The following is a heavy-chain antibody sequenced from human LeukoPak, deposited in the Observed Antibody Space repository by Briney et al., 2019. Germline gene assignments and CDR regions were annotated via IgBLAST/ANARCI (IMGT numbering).Heavy chain of an antibody. D-gene: IGHD5-12*01. CDR2: INPNSGGT. Sequence: ASVKVSCKASGDTFTGYYIHWVRQAPGQGPDWMGWINPNSGGTKYAQEFQGRVTMTRDTSISTAYMELSSLRSDDTAVYYCARDSYDLYYYMDVWGKGTTVTVSS. J-gene: IGHJ6*03. CDR3: ARDSYDLYYYMDV. V-gene: IGHV1-2*02. CDR1: GDTFTGYY.